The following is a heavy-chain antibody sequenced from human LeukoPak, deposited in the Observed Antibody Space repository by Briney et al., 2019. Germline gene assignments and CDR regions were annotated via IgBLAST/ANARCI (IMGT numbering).Heavy chain of an antibody. D-gene: IGHD3-10*01. CDR3: ARLSAMLRGPEPIYYFDS. CDR2: ISSSGGYI. Sequence: GGSLRLSCAASGFTFSTYSMNWVRQAPGKGLEWVSSISSSGGYIYYADSVKGRFTISRDNAKNSLYLQMNSLRAEDTAMYYCARLSAMLRGPEPIYYFDSWGQGTLVTVSS. CDR1: GFTFSTYS. V-gene: IGHV3-21*01. J-gene: IGHJ4*02.